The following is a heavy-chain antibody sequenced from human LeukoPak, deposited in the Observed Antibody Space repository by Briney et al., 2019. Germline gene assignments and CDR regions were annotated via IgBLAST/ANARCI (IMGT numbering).Heavy chain of an antibody. CDR2: ICPSDSDT. CDR1: GYTFTNHW. CDR3: ARQGRQRLVVVGETYFDY. J-gene: IGHJ4*02. Sequence: GESLKISCKGSGYTFTNHWIGWVRQMPGKGLEGMGIICPSDSDTRYSPSFQGQVTISADKSISTAYLQWSSLKASDTAMYYCARQGRQRLVVVGETYFDYWGQGALVTVSS. D-gene: IGHD6-19*01. V-gene: IGHV5-51*01.